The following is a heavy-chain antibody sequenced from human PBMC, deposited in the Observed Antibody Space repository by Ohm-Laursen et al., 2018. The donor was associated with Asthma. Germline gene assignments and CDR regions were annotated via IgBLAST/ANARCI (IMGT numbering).Heavy chain of an antibody. J-gene: IGHJ4*02. CDR1: GFTFSSYG. V-gene: IGHV3-30*18. D-gene: IGHD6-19*01. Sequence: SLRLSCAASGFTFSSYGMHWVRQAPGKGLEWVAVISYHGYNEYYLDSVKGRFTISRDNSKNTLYLQMNSLREEDTAVYYCAKGPGIAVDYYFDYWGQGTLVTVSS. CDR2: ISYHGYNE. CDR3: AKGPGIAVDYYFDY.